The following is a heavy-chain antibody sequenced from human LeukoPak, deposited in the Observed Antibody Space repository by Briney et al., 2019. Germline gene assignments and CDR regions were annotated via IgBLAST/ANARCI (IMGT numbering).Heavy chain of an antibody. J-gene: IGHJ4*02. D-gene: IGHD3-3*01. CDR1: GGSISSGSYY. Sequence: SETLSLTCTVSGGSISSGSYYWSWIRQPAGKGLEWIGRIYTSGSTNYNPSLKSRVTISVDTSKNQFSLKLSSVTAADTAVYYCARGADFGSAYSDLYYTDYWGQGTLVTVSS. V-gene: IGHV4-61*02. CDR3: ARGADFGSAYSDLYYTDY. CDR2: IYTSGST.